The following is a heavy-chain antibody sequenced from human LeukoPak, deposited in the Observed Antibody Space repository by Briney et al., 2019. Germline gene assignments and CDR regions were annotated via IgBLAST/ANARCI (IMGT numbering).Heavy chain of an antibody. D-gene: IGHD3-10*01. CDR2: IYTSGST. Sequence: SETLSLTCTVSGGSISSYYWSWIRQPAGKGLEWIGRIYTSGSTNYNPSLKSRVTMSVDTSKNQFSLKLSSVTAADTAVYYCARVTGRFGELLPDYWGQGTLVTVSS. CDR3: ARVTGRFGELLPDY. V-gene: IGHV4-4*07. CDR1: GGSISSYY. J-gene: IGHJ4*02.